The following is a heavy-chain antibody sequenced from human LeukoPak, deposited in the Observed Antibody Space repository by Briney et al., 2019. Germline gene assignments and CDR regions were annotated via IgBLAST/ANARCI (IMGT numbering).Heavy chain of an antibody. CDR2: IYYSGST. D-gene: IGHD6-19*01. J-gene: IGHJ4*02. CDR1: GGSISTSSYY. Sequence: PSETLSLTCTVSGGSISTSSYYWGWIRQPPGKGLEWIGSIYYSGSTHYNPSLKSRVSLSLDTSKNQFSLKLSSVTAADTAVYHCATPIAVAGDLDSWGQGTLVTVSS. CDR3: ATPIAVAGDLDS. V-gene: IGHV4-39*07.